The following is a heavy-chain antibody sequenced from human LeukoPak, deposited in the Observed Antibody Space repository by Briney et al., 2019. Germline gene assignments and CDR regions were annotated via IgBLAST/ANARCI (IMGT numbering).Heavy chain of an antibody. J-gene: IGHJ4*02. CDR1: GGTFSSYA. V-gene: IGHV1-69*04. D-gene: IGHD5-18*01. CDR3: ARCGYSYGPFDY. CDR2: IIPILGIA. Sequence: SVKVSCKASGGTFSSYAISWVRQAPGQGLEWMGRIIPILGIANYAQKFQGRVTITADKSTSTAYMELSSLRSEDTAVYYCARCGYSYGPFDYWGQGTLVTVSS.